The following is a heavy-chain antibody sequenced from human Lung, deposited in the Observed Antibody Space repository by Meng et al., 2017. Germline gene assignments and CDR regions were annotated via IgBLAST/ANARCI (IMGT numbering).Heavy chain of an antibody. Sequence: QLRLQHWGAGLLKPSGTLSLTCVVSGGSFSDYYWSWIRQPPGKGLEWIGEINHSGSTNYNPSLESRATISVDTSQNNLSLKLSSVTAADSAVYYCARGPTTMAHDFDYWGQGTLVTVSS. J-gene: IGHJ4*02. D-gene: IGHD4-11*01. V-gene: IGHV4-34*01. CDR3: ARGPTTMAHDFDY. CDR2: INHSGST. CDR1: GGSFSDYY.